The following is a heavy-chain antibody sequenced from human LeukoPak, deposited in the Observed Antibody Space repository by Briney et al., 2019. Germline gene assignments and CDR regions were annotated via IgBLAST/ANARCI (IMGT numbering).Heavy chain of an antibody. V-gene: IGHV4-59*08. CDR3: AVNLTKHTFDI. CDR2: IYYSGST. CDR1: GGSISTHY. D-gene: IGHD1-1*01. Sequence: SETLSLIRTVSGGSISTHYWSWIRQSPGKGLEWIGTIYYSGSTHYNASLKSRVTISVDTSKTQFSLELSSVTATDTAVYYCAVNLTKHTFDIWGQGTMVSVSS. J-gene: IGHJ3*02.